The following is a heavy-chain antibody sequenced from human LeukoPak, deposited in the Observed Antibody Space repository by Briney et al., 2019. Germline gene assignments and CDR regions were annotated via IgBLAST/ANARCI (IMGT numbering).Heavy chain of an antibody. J-gene: IGHJ4*02. CDR3: ARRVGYGDYHDY. CDR2: IYYSGST. CDR1: GFSISSSNW. Sequence: SDTLSLTCAVSGFSISSSNWWGWIRQPPGKGLEWIGHIYYSGSTHYNPSLKSRVTISVDTSKNQFSLKLSSVTAADTAVYYCARRVGYGDYHDYWGQGTLVTVSS. D-gene: IGHD4-17*01. V-gene: IGHV4-28*01.